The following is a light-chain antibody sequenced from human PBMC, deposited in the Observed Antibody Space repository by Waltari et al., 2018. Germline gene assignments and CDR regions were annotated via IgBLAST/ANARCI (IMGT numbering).Light chain of an antibody. J-gene: IGLJ2*01. CDR2: DVS. V-gene: IGLV2-14*03. Sequence: QSALTQPASVSGSPGQSITISCTGTSSDVGGYNYVPWYQQHPGKAPKLMIYDVSIRPSGVSNRFSGSKAGNTSSLTISGLQAEDEADYYCSSYISSSTLELFGGGTSLTVL. CDR3: SSYISSSTLEL. CDR1: SSDVGGYNY.